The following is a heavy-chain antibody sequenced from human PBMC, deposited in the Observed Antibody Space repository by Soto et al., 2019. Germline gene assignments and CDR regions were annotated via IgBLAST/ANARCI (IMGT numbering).Heavy chain of an antibody. Sequence: QVQLVESGGGVVQPGRSLRLSCAASGFTFSSYGMHWVRQAPGKGLEWVAVISYDGSNKYYADSVKGRFTISRDNSKNTLYLQMNSLRAEDTAVYYCAKDRLREGFDYWGQGTLVTVSS. D-gene: IGHD5-12*01. CDR2: ISYDGSNK. CDR1: GFTFSSYG. CDR3: AKDRLREGFDY. V-gene: IGHV3-30*18. J-gene: IGHJ4*02.